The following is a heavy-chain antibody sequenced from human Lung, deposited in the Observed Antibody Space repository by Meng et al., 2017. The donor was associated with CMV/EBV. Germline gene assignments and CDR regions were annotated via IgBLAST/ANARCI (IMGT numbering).Heavy chain of an antibody. Sequence: SETXSLXXAVSGGSISSNNWWSWVRQSPGKGLEWIGEISHSERTNYNPSLQSRVTISVDKSKNQFSLNLSSMTAADTAVYYCARLVGVPAAIGWFDPWGQGTLVXVSS. V-gene: IGHV4-4*02. CDR2: ISHSERT. CDR1: GGSISSNNW. D-gene: IGHD2-2*01. J-gene: IGHJ5*02. CDR3: ARLVGVPAAIGWFDP.